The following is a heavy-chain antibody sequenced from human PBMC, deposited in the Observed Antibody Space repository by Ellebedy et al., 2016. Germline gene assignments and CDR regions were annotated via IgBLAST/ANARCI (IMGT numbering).Heavy chain of an antibody. CDR1: GFTFSTSW. Sequence: GESLKISXVASGFTFSTSWMHWVRLAPGKGLEWVSFIGGDSSSKQYADSVKGRFTISRDNAKNSLYLQMNGLRDEDTAFYYCARDGSSGSFDYWGQGTLVTVSS. V-gene: IGHV3-48*02. J-gene: IGHJ4*02. CDR3: ARDGSSGSFDY. D-gene: IGHD7-27*01. CDR2: IGGDSSSK.